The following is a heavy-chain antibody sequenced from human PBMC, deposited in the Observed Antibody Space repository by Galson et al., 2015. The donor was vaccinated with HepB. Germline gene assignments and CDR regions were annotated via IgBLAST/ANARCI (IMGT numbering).Heavy chain of an antibody. CDR3: AGGAISGSYSSAFDI. Sequence: SLRLSCAASGFTFSSYEMNWVRQAPGKGLEWVSYISSSGSTIYYADSVKGRFTISRDNAKNSLYLQMNSLRAEDTAVYYCAGGAISGSYSSAFDIWGQGTMVTVSS. J-gene: IGHJ3*02. CDR1: GFTFSSYE. CDR2: ISSSGSTI. V-gene: IGHV3-48*03. D-gene: IGHD1-26*01.